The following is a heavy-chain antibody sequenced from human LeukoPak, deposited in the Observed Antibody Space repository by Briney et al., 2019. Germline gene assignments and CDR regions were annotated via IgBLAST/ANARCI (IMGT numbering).Heavy chain of an antibody. J-gene: IGHJ4*02. D-gene: IGHD3-3*01. V-gene: IGHV4-61*02. CDR2: IYTSEKT. CDR3: AKLSTTFGVLMSH. CDR1: GGSISSGGYY. Sequence: SETLSLTCTVSGGSISSGGYYWSWIRQAAGKGLEWIGRIYTSEKTKYNPLLKSRVTMSVDTSRNQFSLKLTSVTAADTAVYYCAKLSTTFGVLMSHWGRGTLVTVSS.